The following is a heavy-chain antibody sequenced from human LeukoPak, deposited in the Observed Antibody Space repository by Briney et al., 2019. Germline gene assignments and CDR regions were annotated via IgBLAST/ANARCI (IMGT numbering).Heavy chain of an antibody. CDR2: IIPIFGTA. D-gene: IGHD6-13*01. J-gene: IGHJ6*03. CDR3: ARGDFGQQLVTDYYYMDV. Sequence: ASVKVSCKASGGTFSSYAISWVRQAPGQGLEWMGGIIPIFGTANYAQKFQGRVTITADKSTSTAYMELSSPRSEDTAVYYCARGDFGQQLVTDYYYMDVWGKGTTVTVSS. V-gene: IGHV1-69*06. CDR1: GGTFSSYA.